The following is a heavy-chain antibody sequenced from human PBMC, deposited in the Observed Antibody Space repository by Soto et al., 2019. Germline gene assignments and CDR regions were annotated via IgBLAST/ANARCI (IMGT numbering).Heavy chain of an antibody. Sequence: EVQLVESGGGLVQPGRSLRLSCAASGFTFDDYAMHWVRQAPGKGLEWVSGISWNSGSIGYADSVKGRFTISRDNAKNSLYLQMNSLRAEDTALYYCAKGLVGYSYGYLYWGQGTLVTVSS. J-gene: IGHJ4*02. CDR1: GFTFDDYA. D-gene: IGHD5-18*01. CDR3: AKGLVGYSYGYLY. CDR2: ISWNSGSI. V-gene: IGHV3-9*01.